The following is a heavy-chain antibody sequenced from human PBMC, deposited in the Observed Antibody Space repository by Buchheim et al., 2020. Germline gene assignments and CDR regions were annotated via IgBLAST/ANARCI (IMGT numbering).Heavy chain of an antibody. V-gene: IGHV3-7*01. CDR1: GFTFSSYW. D-gene: IGHD3-3*01. Sequence: EVQLVESGGGLVQPGGSLRLSCAASGFTFSSYWMSWVRQAPGKGLEWVANIKQDGSEKYYVDSVKGRFTISRDNAKNSLYLQMNSLRAEDTAVYYCARGGAAPNLYYDFWSGYSTYNWFDPWGQGTL. CDR2: IKQDGSEK. CDR3: ARGGAAPNLYYDFWSGYSTYNWFDP. J-gene: IGHJ5*02.